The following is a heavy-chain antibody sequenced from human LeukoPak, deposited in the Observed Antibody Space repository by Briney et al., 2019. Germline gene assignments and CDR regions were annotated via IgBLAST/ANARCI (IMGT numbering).Heavy chain of an antibody. Sequence: PSETLPFTCSVSGDSISGDTYYWGWIRQPPGKGLEWIGSIYHSGSSHYSPSLKSRVTISIDTSRNQFSLILSSLTAAGTAVYYCARVWLRLGGYDSVLGGWGQGTLV. CDR1: GDSISGDTYY. J-gene: IGHJ4*02. V-gene: IGHV4-39*07. D-gene: IGHD5-12*01. CDR2: IYHSGSS. CDR3: ARVWLRLGGYDSVLGG.